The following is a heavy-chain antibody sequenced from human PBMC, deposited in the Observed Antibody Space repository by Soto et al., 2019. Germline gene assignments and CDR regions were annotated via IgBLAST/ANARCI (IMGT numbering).Heavy chain of an antibody. V-gene: IGHV1-18*01. CDR2: ISAYNGNT. D-gene: IGHD3-10*01. Sequence: QVQLVQSGAEVKKPGASVKVSCKASGYTFTSYGISWVRQAPGQGLEWMGWISAYNGNTNYAQKLQGRVTMTTDTSTRTSDMEVRSLGSDYTAVXXXXXAGELSGPYYDYGXDVWGQGTT. CDR1: GYTFTSYG. CDR3: XXAGELSGPYYDYGXDV. J-gene: IGHJ6*02.